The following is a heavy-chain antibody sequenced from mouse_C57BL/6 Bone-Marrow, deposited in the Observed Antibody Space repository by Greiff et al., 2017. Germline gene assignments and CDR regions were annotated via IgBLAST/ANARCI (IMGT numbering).Heavy chain of an antibody. J-gene: IGHJ3*01. V-gene: IGHV1-75*01. Sequence: VQLQQPGPELVKPGASVKISCKASGYTFTDYYINWVKQRPGQGLEWIGLIFPGSGSTYYNEKFKGKATLTVDKSSSTAYMLLSRLTSEDSADYFCAGWEDCYGPWFAYWGQGTLVTVSA. CDR3: AGWEDCYGPWFAY. D-gene: IGHD1-1*01. CDR1: GYTFTDYY. CDR2: IFPGSGST.